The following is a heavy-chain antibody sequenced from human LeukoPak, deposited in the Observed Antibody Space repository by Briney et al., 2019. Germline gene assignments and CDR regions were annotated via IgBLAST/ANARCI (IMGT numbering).Heavy chain of an antibody. CDR1: GYTFTSYY. Sequence: ASVKVSCKASGYTFTSYYMHWVRQAPGQGLEWMGIINPSGGSTSYAQKFQGRVTVTRDTSTSTVHMELSGLRSEDTAVYYCARDQEAFDYWGQGTLVTVSS. CDR2: INPSGGST. J-gene: IGHJ4*02. V-gene: IGHV1-46*01. CDR3: ARDQEAFDY.